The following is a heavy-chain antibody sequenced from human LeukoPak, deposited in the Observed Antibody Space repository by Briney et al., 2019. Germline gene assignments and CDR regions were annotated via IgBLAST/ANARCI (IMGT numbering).Heavy chain of an antibody. Sequence: GGSLRLSCAASGFTFSSYAMSWVRQAPGKGLEWVSTISGCGSSTYYADSVKGRFTISRDNSKNTLYLQMNSLRAEDTAVYYCAKDKIWSSSFNFDYWGQGTLVTVSS. CDR3: AKDKIWSSSFNFDY. CDR1: GFTFSSYA. CDR2: ISGCGSST. D-gene: IGHD6-6*01. J-gene: IGHJ4*02. V-gene: IGHV3-23*01.